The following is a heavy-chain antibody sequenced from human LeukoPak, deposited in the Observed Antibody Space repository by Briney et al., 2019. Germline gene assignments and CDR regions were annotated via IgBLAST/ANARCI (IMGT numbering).Heavy chain of an antibody. V-gene: IGHV3-53*01. Sequence: GGSLRLSCAASGFTVSSNYMSWVRQAPGKGLEWVSVTYGGGSTYYADSVKGRFTISRDNSKNTLYLQMNSLRAEDTAVYYCARVVASDFWSGYPIYFDYWGQGTLVTVSS. CDR2: TYGGGST. D-gene: IGHD3-3*01. CDR1: GFTVSSNY. J-gene: IGHJ4*02. CDR3: ARVVASDFWSGYPIYFDY.